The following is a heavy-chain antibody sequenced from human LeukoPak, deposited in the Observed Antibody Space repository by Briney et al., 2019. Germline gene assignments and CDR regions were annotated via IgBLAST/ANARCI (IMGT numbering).Heavy chain of an antibody. J-gene: IGHJ4*02. CDR1: GFTFNTHG. CDR3: AKDTAIHFLEPAF. D-gene: IGHD3-3*01. CDR2: IWFDGSVK. Sequence: QPGGSLRLSCAASGFTFNTHGMHWVRQAPGKGLEWVAAIWFDGSVKHYSDAVKGRFTISRDNSLDTLYLQMNSLRVEDTAMYYCAKDTAIHFLEPAFWGQGTLVTVSS. V-gene: IGHV3-33*06.